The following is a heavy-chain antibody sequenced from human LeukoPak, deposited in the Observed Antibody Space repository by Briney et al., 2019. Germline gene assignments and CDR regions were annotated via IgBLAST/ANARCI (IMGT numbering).Heavy chain of an antibody. CDR2: MSYSGNT. V-gene: IGHV4-4*02. J-gene: IGHJ5*02. Sequence: SGTLSLTCAVSGDSITSRNWWSWVRQPPGKGLEWIGEMSYSGNTNYNPSLKSRATISVDKSKNQFSLKVSSVTAADAAVYYCTIRRIFTVAADTNWLDPWGQGTLVTVSS. D-gene: IGHD6-19*01. CDR3: TIRRIFTVAADTNWLDP. CDR1: GDSITSRNW.